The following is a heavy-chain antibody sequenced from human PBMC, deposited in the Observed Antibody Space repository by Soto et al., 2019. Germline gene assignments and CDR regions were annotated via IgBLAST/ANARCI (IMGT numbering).Heavy chain of an antibody. J-gene: IGHJ3*02. D-gene: IGHD6-6*01. Sequence: PSETLSLTCTVSGGSISSYYWSWIRQPPGKGLEWIGYIYYSGSTNYNPSLKSRVTISVDTSKNQFSLKLSSVTAADTAVYYCARHLTGSSSNTGAFDIWGQGTMVTVSS. CDR2: IYYSGST. CDR3: ARHLTGSSSNTGAFDI. CDR1: GGSISSYY. V-gene: IGHV4-59*08.